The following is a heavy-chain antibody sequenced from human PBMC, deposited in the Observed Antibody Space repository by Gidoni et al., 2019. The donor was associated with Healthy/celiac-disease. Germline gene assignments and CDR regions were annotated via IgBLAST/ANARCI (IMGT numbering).Heavy chain of an antibody. CDR3: AKYGDYYFDY. D-gene: IGHD4-17*01. V-gene: IGHV4-34*01. CDR2: INHSGST. CDR1: GGSFSGYY. Sequence: QVQLQQWGAGLLKPSETLSLTCAVYGGSFSGYYWSWIRQPPGKGLEWIGEINHSGSTNYTPSLKSRVTISVDTSKNQFSLKLSSVTAADTAVYYCAKYGDYYFDYWGQGTLVTVSS. J-gene: IGHJ4*02.